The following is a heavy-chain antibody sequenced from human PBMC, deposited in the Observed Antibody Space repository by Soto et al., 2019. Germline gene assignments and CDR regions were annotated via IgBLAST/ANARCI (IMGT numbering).Heavy chain of an antibody. V-gene: IGHV3-30*18. Sequence: LRLSCAASEFTFSSYGMHWVRQAPGKGLEWVAVISYDGSNKYYADSVKGRFTISRDNSKNTLYLQMNSLRAEDTAVYYCAKDSESRTVGNYFDYWGQGTLVTVSS. CDR1: EFTFSSYG. D-gene: IGHD7-27*01. CDR3: AKDSESRTVGNYFDY. CDR2: ISYDGSNK. J-gene: IGHJ4*02.